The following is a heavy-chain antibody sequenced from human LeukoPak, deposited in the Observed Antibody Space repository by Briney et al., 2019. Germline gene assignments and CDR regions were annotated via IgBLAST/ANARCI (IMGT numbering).Heavy chain of an antibody. V-gene: IGHV3-30-3*01. CDR2: ISYDGSIK. Sequence: GGSLRLSCAASGFTFSSYAMHWVRQAPGRGLEWVAVISYDGSIKNYADSVKGRLSISRDNSDNTLYLQMDSLRVEDTAVYYCARLRVKYSSSWGPLDSWGQGTLVTVSS. J-gene: IGHJ4*02. D-gene: IGHD6-13*01. CDR3: ARLRVKYSSSWGPLDS. CDR1: GFTFSSYA.